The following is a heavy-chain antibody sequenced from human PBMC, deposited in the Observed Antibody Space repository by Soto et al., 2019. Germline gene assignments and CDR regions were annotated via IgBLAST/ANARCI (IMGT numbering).Heavy chain of an antibody. CDR2: ISTTGNTI. J-gene: IGHJ4*02. CDR1: GFTFSNSA. D-gene: IGHD3-16*01. Sequence: GGSLRLSCAASGFTFSNSALNWVRQAPGKGLEWIPYISTTGNTIYYADSVKGRFTISRDNAKDSLFLQMSGLRAEDTAVYYCAKDLGFDSWGQGTQVTVSS. CDR3: AKDLGFDS. V-gene: IGHV3-48*03.